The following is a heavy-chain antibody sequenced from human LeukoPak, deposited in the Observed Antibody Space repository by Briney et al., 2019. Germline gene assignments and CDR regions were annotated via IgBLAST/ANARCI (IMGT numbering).Heavy chain of an antibody. V-gene: IGHV3-23*01. CDR3: AKDLAMVRGVIPEAFDI. J-gene: IGHJ3*02. CDR2: ISGSGCST. Sequence: GGSLRLSCAASGFTFSSYAMSWVRQAPGKGLEWVSAISGSGCSTYYADSVKGRFTFSRDNSKNTLFLQMNSLRAEDTAVYYWAKDLAMVRGVIPEAFDIWGQGTVVTVSS. CDR1: GFTFSSYA. D-gene: IGHD3-10*01.